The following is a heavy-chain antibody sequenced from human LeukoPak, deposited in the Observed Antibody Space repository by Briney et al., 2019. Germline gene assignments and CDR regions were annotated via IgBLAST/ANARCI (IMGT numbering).Heavy chain of an antibody. Sequence: SETRSLTCTVSGGSISSGDYYWSWIRQPPGKGLEGIGYIYYSGSTYYNPSLKSRVTISVDTSKNQFSLKLSSVTAADTAVYYCARAVITPDAFDIWGQGSMVTVSS. V-gene: IGHV4-30-4*01. CDR1: GGSISSGDYY. CDR2: IYYSGST. CDR3: ARAVITPDAFDI. J-gene: IGHJ3*02. D-gene: IGHD2-15*01.